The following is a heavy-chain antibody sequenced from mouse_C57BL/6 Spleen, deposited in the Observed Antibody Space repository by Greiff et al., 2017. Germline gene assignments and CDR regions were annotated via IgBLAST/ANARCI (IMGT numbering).Heavy chain of an antibody. Sequence: EVKLLESGAELVRPGASVKLSCTASGFNIKDYYMHWVKQRPEQGLEWIGRIDPEDGDTEYAPKFQGKATMTADTSSNTAYLQLSSLTSEDTAVYYCTTDDYDRDAMDYWGQGTSVNVAS. CDR1: GFNIKDYY. CDR2: IDPEDGDT. V-gene: IGHV14-1*01. D-gene: IGHD2-4*01. J-gene: IGHJ4*01. CDR3: TTDDYDRDAMDY.